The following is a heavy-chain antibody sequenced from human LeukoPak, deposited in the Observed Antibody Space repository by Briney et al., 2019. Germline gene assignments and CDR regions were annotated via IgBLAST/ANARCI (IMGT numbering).Heavy chain of an antibody. CDR3: GRDPNGDYVGAFEF. V-gene: IGHV3-23*01. CDR2: IVGGGSYA. D-gene: IGHD4-17*01. Sequence: PGGSLRLSCVGSDFTFATYAMTWVRLAPGKGLEWVSSIVGGGSYANYAESVRGRFTTSRDNSKNTLYLQMNSLRAEDTAVYYCGRDPNGDYVGAFEFLGQGTLVSVSS. CDR1: DFTFATYA. J-gene: IGHJ3*01.